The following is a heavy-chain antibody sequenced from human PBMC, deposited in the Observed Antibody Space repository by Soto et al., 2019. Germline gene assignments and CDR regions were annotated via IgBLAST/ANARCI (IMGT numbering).Heavy chain of an antibody. J-gene: IGHJ6*02. D-gene: IGHD2-15*01. V-gene: IGHV1-18*01. CDR3: AREDRYYGMDV. CDR2: ISPYNGNT. Sequence: QGQLVQSGAEVKKPGASVKVSCKTAGYTFSSYDIGWVRQAPGQGLEWMGWISPYNGNTNYVQKFQGRVTMTTDIATKTAYMELRSLRSDDTAVYYCAREDRYYGMDVWGQGTTVTVSS. CDR1: GYTFSSYD.